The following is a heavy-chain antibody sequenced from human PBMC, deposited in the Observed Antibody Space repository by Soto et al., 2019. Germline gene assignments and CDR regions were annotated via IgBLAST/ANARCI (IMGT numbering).Heavy chain of an antibody. CDR1: GYPFTSYH. Sequence: QVQLVQSAAEVKKPGAPVKVSCKASGYPFTSYHVHWMRQAPGQGLEWMGIINPSDGRTRYAQKFQGRVTMDRDASTTTVYMELTSLRSEDTAVYYCARARGYSFGYNYFAPWGQRTLVTVSS. V-gene: IGHV1-46*01. D-gene: IGHD5-18*01. CDR3: ARARGYSFGYNYFAP. J-gene: IGHJ5*02. CDR2: INPSDGRT.